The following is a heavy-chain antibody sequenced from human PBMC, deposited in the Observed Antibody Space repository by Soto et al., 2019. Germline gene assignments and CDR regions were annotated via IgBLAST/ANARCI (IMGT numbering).Heavy chain of an antibody. CDR2: INPNSGGT. D-gene: IGHD4-17*01. CDR1: GYTFTGYY. Sequence: ASVKVSCKASGYTFTGYYMHWVRQAPGQGLEWMGWINPNSGGTNYAQKFQGWVTMTRDTSISTAYMELSRLRSDDTAVYYCATRTDGYGDDAFDIWGQGTMVTVSS. CDR3: ATRTDGYGDDAFDI. J-gene: IGHJ3*02. V-gene: IGHV1-2*04.